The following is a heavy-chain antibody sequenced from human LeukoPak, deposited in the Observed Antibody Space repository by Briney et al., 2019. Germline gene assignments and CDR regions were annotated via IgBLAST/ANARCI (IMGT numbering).Heavy chain of an antibody. CDR2: INHSGST. CDR1: GFTFSSYA. V-gene: IGHV4-34*01. CDR3: ARVCFECWSGPFDY. J-gene: IGHJ4*02. Sequence: PGGSLRLSCAASGFTFSSYAMSWVRQAPGKGLEWIGEINHSGSTNYNPSLKSRVTISVDTSKNQFSLKLSSVTAADTAVYYCARVCFECWSGPFDYWGQGTLVTVSS. D-gene: IGHD3-3*01.